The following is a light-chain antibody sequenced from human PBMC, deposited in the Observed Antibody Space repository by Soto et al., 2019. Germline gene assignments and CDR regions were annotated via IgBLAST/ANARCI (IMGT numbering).Light chain of an antibody. Sequence: DIQMTQSPSSLSASVGDRVTITCRASQSINIYLNWYQQKPGKAPMLLIYAASSLQSGVPSRFSGSGSGTEFTLTITSLQSEDFAVYYCQQYNDWLWTFGQGTKVDIK. CDR1: QSINIY. J-gene: IGKJ1*01. CDR3: QQYNDWLWT. CDR2: AAS. V-gene: IGKV1-39*01.